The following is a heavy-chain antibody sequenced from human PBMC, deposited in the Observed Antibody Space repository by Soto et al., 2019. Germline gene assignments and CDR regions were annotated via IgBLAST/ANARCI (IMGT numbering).Heavy chain of an antibody. CDR1: GFTFSSYG. CDR3: ARDRHCSGGSCFYYGMDV. J-gene: IGHJ6*02. D-gene: IGHD2-15*01. Sequence: GGSLRLSCAASGFTFSSYGMHWGRQAPCKGLEWVAVISYDGSNKYYADSVKGRFTIARDNSDNTLYLQMNSLRAEDTAVYYCARDRHCSGGSCFYYGMDVWGQGTTVTVSS. V-gene: IGHV3-30*03. CDR2: ISYDGSNK.